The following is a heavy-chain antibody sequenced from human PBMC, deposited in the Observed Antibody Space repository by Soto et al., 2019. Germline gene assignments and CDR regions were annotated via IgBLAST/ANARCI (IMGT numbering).Heavy chain of an antibody. V-gene: IGHV1-18*04. J-gene: IGHJ4*02. Sequence: GASVKLSWKASCYPFTSYGISWVRQAPGQGLEWMGWISAYNGNTNYSQKLKGGVTMTTDTSTSTAYMELMSLRSDDTAVYYCSRYREAVAGSFDYGGQGTLVTVSS. CDR1: CYPFTSYG. CDR3: SRYREAVAGSFDY. D-gene: IGHD6-19*01. CDR2: ISAYNGNT.